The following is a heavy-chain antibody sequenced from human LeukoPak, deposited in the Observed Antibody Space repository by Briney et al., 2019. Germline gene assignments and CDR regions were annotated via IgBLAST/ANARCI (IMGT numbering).Heavy chain of an antibody. V-gene: IGHV3-7*01. CDR1: GFTFNRYW. J-gene: IGHJ4*02. CDR2: IKQDGSEK. CDR3: ARDFSTKYSSGWSDFDY. Sequence: GGSLRLSCAASGFTFNRYWMSWVRQAPGKGLEWVANIKQDGSEKYYVDSVKGRFTISRDNAKNSLYLQMNSLRAEDTAVYYCARDFSTKYSSGWSDFDYWGQGTLVTVSS. D-gene: IGHD6-19*01.